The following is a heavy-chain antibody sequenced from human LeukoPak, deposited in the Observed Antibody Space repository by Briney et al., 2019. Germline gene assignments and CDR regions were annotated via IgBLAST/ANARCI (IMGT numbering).Heavy chain of an antibody. J-gene: IGHJ4*02. CDR1: GFTFSSYA. V-gene: IGHV3-30*04. CDR2: ISYDGSNK. Sequence: PGRSLRLSCVASGFTFSSYAMHWVRQAPGKGLEWVAVISYDGSNKYYADSVKGRFTISRDNSKNTLYLQMNSLRAEDTAVYYCARDWNPEYYFDYWGQGTLVTVSS. D-gene: IGHD1-1*01. CDR3: ARDWNPEYYFDY.